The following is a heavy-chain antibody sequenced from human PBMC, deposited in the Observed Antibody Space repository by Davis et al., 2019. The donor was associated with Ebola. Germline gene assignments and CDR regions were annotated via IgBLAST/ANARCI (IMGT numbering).Heavy chain of an antibody. CDR3: ARDREILYVYGMDV. CDR1: GFTFSSYA. Sequence: GGSLRLSCAASGFTFSSYAMHWVRQAPGKVMEWVAVISPDGSDKNYADSGKGRFTISRDNSKNTLYLQMNSLRDEDTAVYYCARDREILYVYGMDVWGKGTTVTVSS. J-gene: IGHJ6*04. V-gene: IGHV3-30*04. CDR2: ISPDGSDK. D-gene: IGHD2-8*01.